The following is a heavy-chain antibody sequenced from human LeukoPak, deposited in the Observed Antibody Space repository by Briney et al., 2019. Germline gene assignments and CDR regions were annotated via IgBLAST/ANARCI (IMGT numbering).Heavy chain of an antibody. J-gene: IGHJ3*02. D-gene: IGHD4-23*01. CDR1: GFIFSSYS. Sequence: GGSLRLSCAVSGFIFSSYSMNWVRQAPGKGLEWVSSISTSSIYIYYADSVKGRFTISRDNAKNSLYLQMNSLRAEETAVYYCARGQDTVITSRDAFDIWGQGTMVTVSS. V-gene: IGHV3-21*01. CDR2: ISTSSIYI. CDR3: ARGQDTVITSRDAFDI.